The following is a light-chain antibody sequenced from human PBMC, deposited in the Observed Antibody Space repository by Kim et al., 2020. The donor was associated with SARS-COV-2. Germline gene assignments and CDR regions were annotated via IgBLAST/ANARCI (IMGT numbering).Light chain of an antibody. J-gene: IGKJ2*01. CDR3: QQYSSYPYT. CDR2: NAS. Sequence: DIQMTQSPSTLSASVGDRVTITWRASQAISTCLAWYQQRPGKAPKFLIYNASSLESGVPSRFSGSGSGTEFTLTISSLQPDDFGTYYCQQYSSYPYTCGKENKLEIK. CDR1: QAISTC. V-gene: IGKV1-5*01.